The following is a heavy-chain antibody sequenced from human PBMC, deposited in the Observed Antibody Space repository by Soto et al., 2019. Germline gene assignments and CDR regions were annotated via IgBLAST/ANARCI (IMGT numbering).Heavy chain of an antibody. CDR1: GGSLSSGGYY. CDR2: IYYSGNT. J-gene: IGHJ2*01. CDR3: ARRGVGYSAYLDL. V-gene: IGHV4-31*03. Sequence: QVQLQESGPGLVKPSQTLSLTCTVSGGSLSSGGYYWSWIRQHPGKGLEWIGYIYYSGNTYYNPSLRGRVTISVETSKNLFSLNLSSVTAAGTAVYYCARRGVGYSAYLDLWGRGTLVTVSS. D-gene: IGHD5-12*01.